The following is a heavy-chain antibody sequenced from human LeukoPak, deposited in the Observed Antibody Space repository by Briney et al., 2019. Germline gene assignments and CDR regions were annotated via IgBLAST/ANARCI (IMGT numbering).Heavy chain of an antibody. J-gene: IGHJ4*02. D-gene: IGHD5-24*01. Sequence: GRSLRLSCAASGFTFDDYAVHWVRQAPGKGVEWVSGISWNSGSIAYADSVKGRFTISRDNAKNSLNLQMNSLRAEDMAFYYCARGTATGGRMDYWGQGTLVTVSS. V-gene: IGHV3-9*03. CDR2: ISWNSGSI. CDR3: ARGTATGGRMDY. CDR1: GFTFDDYA.